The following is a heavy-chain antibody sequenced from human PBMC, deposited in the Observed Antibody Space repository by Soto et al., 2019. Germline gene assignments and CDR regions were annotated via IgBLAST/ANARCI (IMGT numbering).Heavy chain of an antibody. Sequence: GASVKVSCKASGYTFTGYYMHWVRQAPGQGLEWLGWINPNSGGTNYAPNFQGRVTMSWDTSISTAYMELSGLRSDDTAVYYCARDLSLRSGYTDYWGQGTLVTVSS. CDR3: ARDLSLRSGYTDY. V-gene: IGHV1-2*02. D-gene: IGHD5-12*01. J-gene: IGHJ4*02. CDR2: INPNSGGT. CDR1: GYTFTGYY.